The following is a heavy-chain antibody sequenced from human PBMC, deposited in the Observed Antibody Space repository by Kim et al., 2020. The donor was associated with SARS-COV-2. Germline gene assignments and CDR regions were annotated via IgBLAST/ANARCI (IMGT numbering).Heavy chain of an antibody. Sequence: KSRVTISVDTSKNQFSLKLSSVTAADTAVYYCARTTPYSYGYALNFFFDYWGQGTLVTVSS. J-gene: IGHJ4*02. D-gene: IGHD5-18*01. CDR3: ARTTPYSYGYALNFFFDY. V-gene: IGHV4-59*01.